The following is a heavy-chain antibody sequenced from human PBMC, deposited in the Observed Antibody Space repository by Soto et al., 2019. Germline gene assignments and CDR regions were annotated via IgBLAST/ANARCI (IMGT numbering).Heavy chain of an antibody. V-gene: IGHV5-51*01. CDR2: IYPGDSET. CDR1: GYTFNSYC. Sequence: PGESLKISCRTSGYTFNSYCIAWVRQMPGKGLEWMGIIYPGDSETRYSPSFQGQVTFSVDKSAATAYVQWNSLKASDTATYFCARHRFSSSSHLDSWGHGTLVTVSS. D-gene: IGHD6-6*01. CDR3: ARHRFSSSSHLDS. J-gene: IGHJ5*01.